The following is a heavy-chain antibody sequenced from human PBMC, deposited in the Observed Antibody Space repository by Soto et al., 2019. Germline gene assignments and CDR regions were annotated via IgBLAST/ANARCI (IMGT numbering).Heavy chain of an antibody. CDR1: GFTFSNAW. D-gene: IGHD6-6*01. V-gene: IGHV3-15*07. CDR3: TTDRTIVALTYYYYYGMDV. J-gene: IGHJ6*02. Sequence: PGGSLRVSCAASGFTFSNAWVDWVRQAPGKGLEWVGRIKSKTDDGTTDYAAPVKGRFTISRDDSKNTLYLQMNSLKTEDTAVYYCTTDRTIVALTYYYYYGMDVWGQGTTVTVSS. CDR2: IKSKTDDGTT.